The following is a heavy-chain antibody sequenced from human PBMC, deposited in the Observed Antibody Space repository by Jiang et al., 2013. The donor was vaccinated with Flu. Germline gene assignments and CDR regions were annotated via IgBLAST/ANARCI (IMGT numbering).Heavy chain of an antibody. D-gene: IGHD2/OR15-2a*01. J-gene: IGHJ4*02. CDR2: IIPISGTL. Sequence: SGAEVKKPGSSVKVSCKASEGTFSSHAINWLRQAPGQGLEWMGMIIPISGTLRFAQRFQGRLTITADKSTITAYMELSSLTSEDTAFYYCATGILATSGRDYWGQGTLVTVSP. V-gene: IGHV1-69*04. CDR1: EGTFSSHA. CDR3: ATGILATSGRDY.